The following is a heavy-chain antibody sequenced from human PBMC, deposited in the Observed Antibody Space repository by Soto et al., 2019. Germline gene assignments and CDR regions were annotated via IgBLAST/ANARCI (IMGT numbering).Heavy chain of an antibody. D-gene: IGHD5-12*01. CDR1: GYSFTSYW. Sequence: GESLKISCKGSGYSFTSYWIGWVRQMPGKGLEWMGIIYPGDSDTRYSPSFQGQVTISADKSISTAYLKLSPVTAADTALYYCARHEGGYGSGYSWFDPWGQGTRVTVSS. V-gene: IGHV5-51*01. CDR2: IYPGDSDT. CDR3: ARHEGGYGSGYSWFDP. J-gene: IGHJ5*02.